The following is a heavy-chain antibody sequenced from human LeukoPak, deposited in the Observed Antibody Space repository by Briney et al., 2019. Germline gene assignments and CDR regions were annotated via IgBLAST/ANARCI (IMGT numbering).Heavy chain of an antibody. CDR2: IKKDGSEK. Sequence: GGSLRLSCAASGFAVSSNYMSWVRQAPGKGLECVAIIKKDGSEKYHVDSVKGRFTISRDNAKNSLYLQMNSLRAEDTAVYYCGTGWAVDFWGQGTLVTVSS. CDR1: GFAVSSNY. D-gene: IGHD5-24*01. CDR3: GTGWAVDF. J-gene: IGHJ4*02. V-gene: IGHV3-7*01.